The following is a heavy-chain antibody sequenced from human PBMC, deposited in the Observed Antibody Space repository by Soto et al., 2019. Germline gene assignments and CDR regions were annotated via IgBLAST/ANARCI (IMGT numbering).Heavy chain of an antibody. CDR3: ARVDKDYYYHSSGSWYPFDY. Sequence: PGGSLRLSCAASGFTFSDYYMSWIRQAPGKGLEWVSYISSSSSYTNYADSVKGRFTISRDNAKNSLYRQMNSLRAEDTAVYYCARVDKDYYYHSSGSWYPFDYWGQGTLVNVSS. V-gene: IGHV3-11*06. D-gene: IGHD3-22*01. CDR2: ISSSSSYT. CDR1: GFTFSDYY. J-gene: IGHJ4*02.